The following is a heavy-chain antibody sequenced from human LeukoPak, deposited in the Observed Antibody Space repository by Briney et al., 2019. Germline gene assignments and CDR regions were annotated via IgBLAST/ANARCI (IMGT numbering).Heavy chain of an antibody. CDR2: ISYDGSNK. V-gene: IGHV3-30-3*01. J-gene: IGHJ4*02. CDR3: ARRGWGYYDSSGYYLNYYFDY. Sequence: GGSLRLSCAASGFTFSSYAMHRVRQAPGKGLEWVAVISYDGSNKYYADSVKGRFTISRDNSKNTLYLQMNSLRAEDTAVYYCARRGWGYYDSSGYYLNYYFDYWGQGTLVAVSS. CDR1: GFTFSSYA. D-gene: IGHD3-22*01.